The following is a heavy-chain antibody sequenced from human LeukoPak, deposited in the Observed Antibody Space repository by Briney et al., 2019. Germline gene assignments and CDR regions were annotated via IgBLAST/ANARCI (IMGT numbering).Heavy chain of an antibody. J-gene: IGHJ3*02. CDR2: INPSGGST. CDR3: ARVKTARHDAFDI. D-gene: IGHD6-6*01. Sequence: PAASVTVSCTASGYTFTSYYMHWVRQAPGQGLEWMGIINPSGGSTSYAQKFQGRVTMTRDMSTSTVYMELSSLRSEDTAVYYCARVKTARHDAFDIWGQGTMVTVSS. CDR1: GYTFTSYY. V-gene: IGHV1-46*01.